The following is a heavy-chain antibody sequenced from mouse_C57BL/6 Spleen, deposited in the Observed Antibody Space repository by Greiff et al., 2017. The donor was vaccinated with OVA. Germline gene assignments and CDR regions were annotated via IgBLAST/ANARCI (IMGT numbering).Heavy chain of an antibody. D-gene: IGHD2-4*01. V-gene: IGHV6-6*01. Sequence: EVKLVESGGGLVQPGGSMKLSCAASGFTFSDAWMDWVRQSPEKGLEWVAEIRNKANNHATYYAESVKGRFTISRDDSKSSVYLQMNSLRAEDTGIYYCTGGVYYDYDGRFSWFAYWGQGTLVTVSA. CDR2: IRNKANNHAT. J-gene: IGHJ3*01. CDR1: GFTFSDAW. CDR3: TGGVYYDYDGRFSWFAY.